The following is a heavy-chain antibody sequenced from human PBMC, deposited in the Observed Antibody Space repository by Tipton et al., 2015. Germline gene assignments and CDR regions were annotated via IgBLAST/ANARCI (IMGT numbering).Heavy chain of an antibody. CDR3: VKDGYYYDSGGYSPLDY. Sequence: SLRLSCAASGFTFSTSGMHWVRQAPGKGLEWVAVIRYDGSYKYYADSVKGRFTISRDNSKNTLFLQMNSLRDEDTAAYYCVKDGYYYDSGGYSPLDYWGQGTLVTVSS. D-gene: IGHD3-22*01. J-gene: IGHJ4*02. CDR2: IRYDGSYK. V-gene: IGHV3-33*06. CDR1: GFTFSTSG.